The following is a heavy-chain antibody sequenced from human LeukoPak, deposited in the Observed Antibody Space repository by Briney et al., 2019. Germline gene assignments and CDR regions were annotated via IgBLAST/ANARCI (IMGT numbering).Heavy chain of an antibody. CDR2: LLPGGSDT. CDR3: ARRPLHAQIDFVP. J-gene: IGHJ5*02. V-gene: IGHV5-51*01. Sequence: GESLKISCRASGDRFTSYWAAWVRQKPGKGLEWVGLLLPGGSDTRYSPFFEGQVSISVDRSTTTAYLHWSNLKASDTAIYYCARRPLHAQIDFVPWGQRTLVTVSP. CDR1: GDRFTSYW.